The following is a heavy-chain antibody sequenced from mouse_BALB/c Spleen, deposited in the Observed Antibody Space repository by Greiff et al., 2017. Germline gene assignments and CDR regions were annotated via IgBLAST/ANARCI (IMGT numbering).Heavy chain of an antibody. CDR3: ARGVLTTVVAYYFDY. CDR2: IYPGDGDT. D-gene: IGHD1-1*01. V-gene: IGHV1-80*01. Sequence: QVQLQQSGAELVRPGSSVKISCKASGYAFRSYWMNWVKQRPGQGLEWIGQIYPGDGDTNYNGKFKGKATLTADKSSSTAYMQLSSLTSEDSAVYFCARGVLTTVVAYYFDYWGRGTTLTVSS. J-gene: IGHJ2*01. CDR1: GYAFRSYW.